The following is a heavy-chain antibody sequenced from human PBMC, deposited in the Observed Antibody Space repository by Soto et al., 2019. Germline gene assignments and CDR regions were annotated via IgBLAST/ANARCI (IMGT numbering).Heavy chain of an antibody. CDR1: GFTFSSYG. CDR2: ISYDGSNK. V-gene: IGHV3-30*18. J-gene: IGHJ4*02. D-gene: IGHD3-16*01. CDR3: ANALDYDIYYFDY. Sequence: PGGSLRLSCAASGFTFSSYGMHWVRQAPGKGLEWVAVISYDGSNKYYADSVKGRFTISRDNSKNTLYLQMNSLRAEDTAVYYCANALDYDIYYFDYWGQGTLVTVSS.